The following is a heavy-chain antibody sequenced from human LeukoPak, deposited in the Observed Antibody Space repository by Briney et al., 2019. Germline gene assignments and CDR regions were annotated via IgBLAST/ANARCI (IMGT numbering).Heavy chain of an antibody. J-gene: IGHJ4*02. CDR2: ISYDGSNK. CDR1: GFIFSNYA. D-gene: IGHD3-10*01. V-gene: IGHV3-30*04. CDR3: AKGYYGSGSYGWFDY. Sequence: HPGGSLRLSCAASGFIFSNYAIHWVRQAPGKGLEWVALISYDGSNKYYADSVKGRFTISRDNSKNTLYLQMNSLRAEDTAVYYCAKGYYGSGSYGWFDYWGQGTLVTVSS.